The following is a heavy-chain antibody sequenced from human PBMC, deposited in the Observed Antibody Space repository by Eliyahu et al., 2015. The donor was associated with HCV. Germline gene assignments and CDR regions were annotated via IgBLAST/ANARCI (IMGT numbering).Heavy chain of an antibody. Sequence: QVQLQESGPGLVKPSETLSLTCTVSGGSMNKYYWSWIRQPPGKGLEWIGYVFFTGSTNYNPSLKSRVAIFVDTSKNQFSLKLYSTTAADTAIYFCARVMFTSSWYDAFDIWGPGTVVTVSS. CDR2: VFFTGST. CDR3: ARVMFTSSWYDAFDI. J-gene: IGHJ3*02. CDR1: GGSMNKYY. V-gene: IGHV4-59*01. D-gene: IGHD6-13*01.